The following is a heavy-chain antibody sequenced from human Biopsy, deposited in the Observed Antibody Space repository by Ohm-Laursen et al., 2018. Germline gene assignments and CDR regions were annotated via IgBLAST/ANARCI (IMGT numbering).Heavy chain of an antibody. V-gene: IGHV3-33*04. CDR3: ARGLSSGWYGYFDV. D-gene: IGHD6-19*01. CDR2: IWYDGTNE. Sequence: SLRLSCAASGFTLGHYAMHWVRQAPGKGLEWISLIWYDGTNEDYADSVKGRFTISRDNSKNTLYLQINTLTLEDTAFYYCARGLSSGWYGYFDVWGRGTLVTASS. J-gene: IGHJ2*01. CDR1: GFTLGHYA.